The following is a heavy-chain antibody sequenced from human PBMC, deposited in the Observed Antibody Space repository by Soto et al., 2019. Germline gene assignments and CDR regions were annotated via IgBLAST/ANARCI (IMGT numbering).Heavy chain of an antibody. CDR1: GYTFTRYY. CDR2: IIPNIGIA. V-gene: IGHV1-69*10. Sequence: GASVQVSCKASGYTFTRYYMHWVRQAPGQGLEWMGWIIPNIGIANYAQKFQGRVTINADKSTSTAYMELSSLRSEDTAVYYCARSVRDYGDYYYYHMDVWGKGTTVTVSS. J-gene: IGHJ6*04. D-gene: IGHD4-17*01. CDR3: ARSVRDYGDYYYYHMDV.